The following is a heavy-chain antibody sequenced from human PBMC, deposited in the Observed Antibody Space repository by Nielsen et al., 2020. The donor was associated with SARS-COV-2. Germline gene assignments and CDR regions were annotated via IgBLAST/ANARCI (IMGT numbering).Heavy chain of an antibody. CDR2: TNHSGST. Sequence: WIRQPPGKGLEWIGETNHSGSTNYNPSLKSRVTISVDRSKNQFSLKMRSVTAADTAVYYCVRYCSSTSCPRYYYYYYMDVWGKGTTVTVSS. CDR3: VRYCSSTSCPRYYYYYYMDV. J-gene: IGHJ6*03. V-gene: IGHV4-34*01. D-gene: IGHD2-2*01.